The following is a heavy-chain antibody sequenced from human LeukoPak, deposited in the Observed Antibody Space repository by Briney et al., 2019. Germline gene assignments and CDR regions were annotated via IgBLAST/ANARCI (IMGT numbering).Heavy chain of an antibody. D-gene: IGHD2-15*01. J-gene: IGHJ6*03. CDR3: AREGGRHCSGVRCCWIQSYMDV. Sequence: GGSLRLSCAASGFRFTDYDMQWVRQAPGKGLEWVAFIRSDGSTTHYSDSVKGRFTISRDNSKNTIYLQMHRLRDEDTAIYYCAREGGRHCSGVRCCWIQSYMDVWGKGATVIISS. CDR1: GFRFTDYD. CDR2: IRSDGSTT. V-gene: IGHV3-30*02.